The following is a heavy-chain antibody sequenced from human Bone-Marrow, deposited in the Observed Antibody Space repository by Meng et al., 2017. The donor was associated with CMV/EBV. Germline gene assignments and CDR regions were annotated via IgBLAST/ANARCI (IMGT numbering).Heavy chain of an antibody. CDR2: IIPIFGTA. V-gene: IGHV1-69*05. J-gene: IGHJ4*02. D-gene: IGHD1-26*01. Sequence: SVKVSCKASGYTFTSYGISWVRQAPGQGLEWMGGIIPIFGTANYAQKFQGRVTITTDESTSTAYMELSSLRSEDTAVYYCAEVGATNYWGQGTLVTVSS. CDR1: GYTFTSYG. CDR3: AEVGATNY.